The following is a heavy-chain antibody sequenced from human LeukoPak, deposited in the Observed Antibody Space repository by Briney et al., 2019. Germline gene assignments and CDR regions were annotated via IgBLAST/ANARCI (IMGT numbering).Heavy chain of an antibody. CDR1: GYTFSNYA. D-gene: IGHD3-10*01. CDR3: ARDYGSGTYSLYYYGLDV. J-gene: IGHJ6*02. Sequence: ASVKVCCKTSGYTFSNYAISWVRQATGQGLEWMGWISTYTGNTKYAQKFQGRVTMTTETSTSTAFMELRSLESDDTAVYYCARDYGSGTYSLYYYGLDVWGQGTTVTVSS. V-gene: IGHV1-18*01. CDR2: ISTYTGNT.